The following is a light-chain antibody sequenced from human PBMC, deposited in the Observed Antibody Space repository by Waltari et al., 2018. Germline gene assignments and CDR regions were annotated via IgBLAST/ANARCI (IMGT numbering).Light chain of an antibody. V-gene: IGKV3-20*01. J-gene: IGKJ3*01. CDR1: QSVTRNY. CDR2: GAS. Sequence: EIVLTQSPGTPSLSPGARATLPCRASQSVTRNYLAWYHQKPGQAPRLLIYGASSRATGIPDRFRGSGSGTDFTLTISRLEPEEFAVYYCQQYGTSLFTFGPGTKVEIK. CDR3: QQYGTSLFT.